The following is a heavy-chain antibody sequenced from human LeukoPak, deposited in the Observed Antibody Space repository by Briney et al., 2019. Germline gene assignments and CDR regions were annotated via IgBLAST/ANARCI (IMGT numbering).Heavy chain of an antibody. CDR1: GFTVSSNY. J-gene: IGHJ6*02. D-gene: IGHD5-18*01. V-gene: IGHV3-66*02. Sequence: GGSLRLSCAASGFTVSSNYMSWVSQAPGKGLEWVSVIYSGGNTYYADSVKGRFTISRDNSKNTLYLQMNSLRAEDTAVYYCARDSQGYSYGPYYGMDVWGQGTTVTVSS. CDR3: ARDSQGYSYGPYYGMDV. CDR2: IYSGGNT.